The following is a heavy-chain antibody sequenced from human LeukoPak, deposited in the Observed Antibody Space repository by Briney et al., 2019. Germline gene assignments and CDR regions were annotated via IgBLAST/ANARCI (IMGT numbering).Heavy chain of an antibody. D-gene: IGHD3-22*01. CDR1: GFTFSSYA. V-gene: IGHV3-23*01. Sequence: GGSLRLSCAASGFTFSSYAMSWVRQAPGKGLEWVSAISGSGGSTYYADSVKGRFTISRDNSKNTLYLQMNSPRAEDTAVYYCAKDRPGYYYDSSGYYPDFDYWGQGTLVTVSS. CDR3: AKDRPGYYYDSSGYYPDFDY. CDR2: ISGSGGST. J-gene: IGHJ4*02.